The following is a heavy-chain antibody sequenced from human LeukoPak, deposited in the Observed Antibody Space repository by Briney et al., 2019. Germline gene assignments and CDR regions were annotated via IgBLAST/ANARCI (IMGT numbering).Heavy chain of an antibody. CDR1: GFTFDIYA. CDR3: VKKAGGSCYSSSAY. Sequence: PGGSLRLSCAASGFTFDIYAMTWVRQAPGKGLEWVSAICGSDGSTYYADSVKGRFTISRDNSKNMLYLQMNSLRAEDTALYYCVKKAGGSCYSSSAYWGQGTLVTVSS. D-gene: IGHD2-15*01. V-gene: IGHV3-23*01. CDR2: ICGSDGST. J-gene: IGHJ4*02.